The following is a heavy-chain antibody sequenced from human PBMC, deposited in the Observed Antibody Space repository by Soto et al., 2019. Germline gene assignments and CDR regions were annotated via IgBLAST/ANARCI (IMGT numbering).Heavy chain of an antibody. V-gene: IGHV1-2*02. Sequence: ASVKVSCKASGYTFTGYYMHWVRQAPGQGLEWMGWINPNSGGTNYAQKFQGRVTMTRDTSISTAYMELSRLRSGDTAVYYCARGSRNCSSTSCYLLFLNYYYYYGMDVWGQGTTVTVSS. D-gene: IGHD2-2*01. CDR3: ARGSRNCSSTSCYLLFLNYYYYYGMDV. J-gene: IGHJ6*02. CDR2: INPNSGGT. CDR1: GYTFTGYY.